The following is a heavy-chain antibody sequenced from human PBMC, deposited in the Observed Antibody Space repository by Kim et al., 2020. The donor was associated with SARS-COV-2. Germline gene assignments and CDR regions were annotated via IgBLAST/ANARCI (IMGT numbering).Heavy chain of an antibody. CDR1: GYTFTSYG. CDR2: ISAYNGNT. D-gene: IGHD2-8*01. Sequence: ASVKVSCKASGYTFTSYGISWVRQAPGQGLDWMGWISAYNGNTNYAQKLQGRVTMTTDTSTSTAYMELRSLRSDDTAVYYCASNEPEGSYYYYYGMDVWGQGTTVTVSS. CDR3: ASNEPEGSYYYYYGMDV. V-gene: IGHV1-18*01. J-gene: IGHJ6*02.